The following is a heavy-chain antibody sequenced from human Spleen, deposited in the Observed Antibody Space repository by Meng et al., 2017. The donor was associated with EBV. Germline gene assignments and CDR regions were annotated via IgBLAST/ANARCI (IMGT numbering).Heavy chain of an antibody. J-gene: IGHJ4*02. V-gene: IGHV3-53*01. Sequence: EVQLVEAGGGLIQPGGSLGLSCAAFGFIVSSNYMSWVRQAPGKGPEWVSVIYSGGTTYYADSVKGRFTISRDNSKNTLYLQINSLIAEDTAVYYCARGKAGTTGGLFDYWGQGTLVTVSS. CDR2: IYSGGTT. D-gene: IGHD1-7*01. CDR1: GFIVSSNY. CDR3: ARGKAGTTGGLFDY.